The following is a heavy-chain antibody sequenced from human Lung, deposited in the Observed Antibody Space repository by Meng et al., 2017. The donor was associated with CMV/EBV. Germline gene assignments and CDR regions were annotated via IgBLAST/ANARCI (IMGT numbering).Heavy chain of an antibody. CDR1: GYFSGYY. CDR2: INHSGST. CDR3: ARVGGYCSSTSCDNWFDP. V-gene: IGHV4-34*01. J-gene: IGHJ5*02. Sequence: GYFSGYYWRWIRQPPGKGLEWIGEINHSGSTNYNPSLKSRVTISVDTSKNQFSLKLSSVTAADTAVYYCARVGGYCSSTSCDNWFDPWGQGTLVTVSS. D-gene: IGHD2-2*01.